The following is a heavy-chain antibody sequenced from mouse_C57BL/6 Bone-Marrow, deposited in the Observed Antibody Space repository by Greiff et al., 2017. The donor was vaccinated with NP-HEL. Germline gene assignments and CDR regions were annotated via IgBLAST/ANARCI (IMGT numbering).Heavy chain of an antibody. J-gene: IGHJ3*01. CDR3: ARSGRTGTGFAY. D-gene: IGHD4-1*01. CDR1: GYTFTSYW. Sequence: QVQLKQPGTELVKPGASVKLSCKASGYTFTSYWMHWVKQRPGQGLEWIGNINPSNGGTNYNEKFKSKATLTVDKSSSTAYMQLSSLTSEDSAVYCCARSGRTGTGFAYWGQGTLVTVSA. V-gene: IGHV1-53*01. CDR2: INPSNGGT.